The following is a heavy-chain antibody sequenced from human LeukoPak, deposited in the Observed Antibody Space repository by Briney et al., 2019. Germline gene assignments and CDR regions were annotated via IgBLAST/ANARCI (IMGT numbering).Heavy chain of an antibody. CDR3: ARGLYSYGI. J-gene: IGHJ4*02. V-gene: IGHV4-34*01. D-gene: IGHD5-18*01. Sequence: SETLSLTCAVYGGSFSGYYWSWIRQPPGKGLEWIGEINHSGSTNYNPSLKSRVTISVDTSKNQFSLKPSSVTAADTAVYYCARGLYSYGIWGQGTLVTVSS. CDR2: INHSGST. CDR1: GGSFSGYY.